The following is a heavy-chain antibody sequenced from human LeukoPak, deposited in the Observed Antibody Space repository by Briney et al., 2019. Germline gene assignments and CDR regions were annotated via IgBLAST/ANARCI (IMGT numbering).Heavy chain of an antibody. V-gene: IGHV4-39*01. CDR3: ARHPFATPFDY. J-gene: IGHJ4*02. D-gene: IGHD2-15*01. Sequence: SETLSLTCTVSGGSISSSSYYWGWTRQPPGKGLEWIGSIYYSGSTYYNPSLKSRVTISVDTSKNQFSLKLSSVTAADTAVYFCARHPFATPFDYWGPGTLVAVSP. CDR1: GGSISSSSYY. CDR2: IYYSGST.